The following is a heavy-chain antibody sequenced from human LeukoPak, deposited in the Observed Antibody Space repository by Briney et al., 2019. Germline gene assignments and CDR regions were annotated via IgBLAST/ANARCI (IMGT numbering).Heavy chain of an antibody. V-gene: IGHV3-30*18. CDR2: ISYDGSNK. J-gene: IGHJ4*02. CDR3: ANTPKGDGYVDY. Sequence: GGSLRLSCAASGFTFSSYGMRWVRQAAGKGLEWGAVISYDGSNKYYADSVKGRFTISRDNSKNTLYLQMNSLRAEDTAVYYCANTPKGDGYVDYWGQGILVTVSA. D-gene: IGHD3-16*01. CDR1: GFTFSSYG.